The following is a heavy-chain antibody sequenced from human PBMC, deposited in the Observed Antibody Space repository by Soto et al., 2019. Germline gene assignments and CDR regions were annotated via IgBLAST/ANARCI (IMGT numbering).Heavy chain of an antibody. Sequence: VGSLRLSCASYVCIFSSYAMSCVRHSPGKWLEWVSDINSGASSTSYAVSVKGRFTISRDNSKNTLYLQMNSLRAEDTAVYYCTKRGLNWTAKHDWFEPLGQGSLVNVSS. J-gene: IGHJ5*02. D-gene: IGHD1-1*01. V-gene: IGHV3-23*01. CDR3: TKRGLNWTAKHDWFEP. CDR1: VCIFSSYA. CDR2: INSGASST.